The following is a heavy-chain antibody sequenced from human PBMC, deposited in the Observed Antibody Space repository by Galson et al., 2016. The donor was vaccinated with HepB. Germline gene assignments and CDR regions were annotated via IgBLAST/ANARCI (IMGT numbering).Heavy chain of an antibody. Sequence: SVKVSCKASGYTFTGYYLHWVRQAPGQGLEWLGWINSNNGGPNYAQKFLGRVTMTRDTSISTAYMELSRLTSDDTAVYYCVREQRDVTPGSYPDAFNIWGQGTMVTVSS. J-gene: IGHJ3*02. CDR3: VREQRDVTPGSYPDAFNI. V-gene: IGHV1-2*02. CDR1: GYTFTGYY. CDR2: INSNNGGP. D-gene: IGHD3-16*02.